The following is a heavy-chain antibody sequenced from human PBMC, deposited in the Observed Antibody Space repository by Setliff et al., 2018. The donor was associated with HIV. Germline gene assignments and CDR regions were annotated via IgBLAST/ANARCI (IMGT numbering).Heavy chain of an antibody. J-gene: IGHJ4*02. Sequence: ASETLSLTCAVYGGSFSGYYWSWVRQPPGKGLEWIGYIFYSGTTNYSPSFRGRVTISIDSSKNQSSLRLNSVSAADTAIYYCARDNALIRAPFEYWGQGALVTVSS. CDR3: ARDNALIRAPFEY. CDR2: IFYSGTT. CDR1: GGSFSGYY. V-gene: IGHV4-59*01. D-gene: IGHD2-21*01.